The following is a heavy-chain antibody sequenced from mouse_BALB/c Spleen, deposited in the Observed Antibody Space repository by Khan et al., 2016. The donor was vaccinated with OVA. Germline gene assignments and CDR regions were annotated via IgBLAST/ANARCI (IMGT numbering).Heavy chain of an antibody. Sequence: QVQLQQSGAELVKPGASVKMSCKASGYTFTSYTMHWVKQRPGQGLEWIGYINPSSGYTKYNQKFKDKATLTADKSSSTAYMQLSSLTSEDAAVYYCAKKSARVYYWGQGTTLTVSS. CDR1: GYTFTSYT. CDR2: INPSSGYT. J-gene: IGHJ2*01. CDR3: AKKSARVYY. D-gene: IGHD1-1*01. V-gene: IGHV1-4*01.